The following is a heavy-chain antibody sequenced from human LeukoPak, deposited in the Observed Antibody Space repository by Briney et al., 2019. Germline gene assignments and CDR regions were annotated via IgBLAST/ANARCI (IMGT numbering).Heavy chain of an antibody. CDR1: GFTFSSYS. J-gene: IGHJ4*02. Sequence: GGSLRLSCAASGFTFSSYSMNWVRQAPGKGLEWVSSISSSSSYTYYADSVKGRFTISRDNAKNSLYLQMNSLRAEDTAVYYCASAVPAAIEIDYWGQGTLVTVSS. D-gene: IGHD2-2*01. CDR3: ASAVPAAIEIDY. V-gene: IGHV3-21*01. CDR2: ISSSSSYT.